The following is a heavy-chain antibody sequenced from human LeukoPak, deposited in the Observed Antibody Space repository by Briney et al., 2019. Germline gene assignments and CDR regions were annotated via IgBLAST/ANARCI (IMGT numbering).Heavy chain of an antibody. V-gene: IGHV3-30*02. J-gene: IGHJ4*02. Sequence: GGSLRLSCAASGFTFSSYDMHWVRQAPGKGLEWVAFIRSDRSNKYYADSVKGRFTISRDNSKNTLYLEMNSLRAEDTAVYYCAKGGSGSWFFDYWGQGTLVTVSS. CDR2: IRSDRSNK. CDR3: AKGGSGSWFFDY. CDR1: GFTFSSYD. D-gene: IGHD1-26*01.